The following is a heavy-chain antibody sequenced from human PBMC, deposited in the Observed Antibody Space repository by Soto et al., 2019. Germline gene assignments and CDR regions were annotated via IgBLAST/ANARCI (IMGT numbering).Heavy chain of an antibody. Sequence: QVQLVQSGAEVKKPGSSVKVSCKASGGTFSSYAISWVRQAPGQGLEWMGGIIPIFGTANYAQKFQGRVTITADESTSKAYMELSSLRSEDTAVYYCAREFRHYYDSSGSDAFDIWGQGTMVTVSS. CDR2: IIPIFGTA. J-gene: IGHJ3*02. D-gene: IGHD3-22*01. V-gene: IGHV1-69*01. CDR1: GGTFSSYA. CDR3: AREFRHYYDSSGSDAFDI.